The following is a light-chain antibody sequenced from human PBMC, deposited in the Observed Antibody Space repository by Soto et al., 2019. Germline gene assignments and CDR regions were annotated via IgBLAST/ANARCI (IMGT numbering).Light chain of an antibody. V-gene: IGLV1-40*01. Sequence: QSVLPQPPSLSGTPGQRVTISCSGNSSNIGYNYVSWYQQLPGTAPKLLIYGNSNRPSGVPDRFSGSKSGTSASLAITGLQAEDEADYYCQSYDSSLSGFYVFGTGTKVTVL. CDR3: QSYDSSLSGFYV. CDR2: GNS. CDR1: SSNIGYNY. J-gene: IGLJ1*01.